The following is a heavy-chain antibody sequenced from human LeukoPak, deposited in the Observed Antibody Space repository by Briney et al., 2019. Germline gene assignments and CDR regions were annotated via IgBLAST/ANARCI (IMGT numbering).Heavy chain of an antibody. CDR2: INPNSGGT. J-gene: IGHJ4*02. V-gene: IGHV1-2*02. CDR1: GYTFTDYY. Sequence: ASVKVSCKASGYTFTDYYMHWVRQAPGQGLEWMGWINPNSGGTNYAQKFQGRVIMTRDTSIRTAYMELSRLRSDDTAMYYCARDRTERDFDYWGQGTLVTVSS. CDR3: ARDRTERDFDY.